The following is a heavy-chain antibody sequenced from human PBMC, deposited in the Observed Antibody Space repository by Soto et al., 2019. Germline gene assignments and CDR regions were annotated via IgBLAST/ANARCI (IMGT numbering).Heavy chain of an antibody. J-gene: IGHJ4*02. V-gene: IGHV1-69*01. D-gene: IGHD5-18*01. Sequence: QVQLVQSGAEVKKPGSSVKVSCKASGGTFSSYAISWLRQAPGQGLEWMGGIIPIFGTAHYAQNFQGRDTITADESTRTAYMELSSLRSEDTAVYYCARAGYRYGLPLDYWGQGTLVTVSS. CDR1: GGTFSSYA. CDR2: IIPIFGTA. CDR3: ARAGYRYGLPLDY.